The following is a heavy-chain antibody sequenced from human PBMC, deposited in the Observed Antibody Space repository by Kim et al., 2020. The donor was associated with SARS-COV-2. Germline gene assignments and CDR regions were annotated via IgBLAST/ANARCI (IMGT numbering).Heavy chain of an antibody. CDR3: ASYYSSSAYNWFDP. J-gene: IGHJ5*02. D-gene: IGHD6-6*01. V-gene: IGHV4-34*01. Sequence: NPSLRSRVPISVDTSKNQFSLKLSSVTAADTAVYYCASYYSSSAYNWFDPWGQGTLVTVSS.